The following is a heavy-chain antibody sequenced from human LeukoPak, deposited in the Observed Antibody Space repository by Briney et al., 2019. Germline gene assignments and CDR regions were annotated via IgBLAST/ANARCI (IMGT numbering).Heavy chain of an antibody. CDR1: GLTFSSYA. CDR2: INADDGRT. Sequence: GGSLRLSCAASGLTFSSYAMSCVRQAPGKGLEWVSGINADDGRTYYADSVKGRFTISRDNSKNTLSLQLNSLRAEDTAAYYCAKDATRTSGWYYFDYWGQGTPVTLSS. CDR3: AKDATRTSGWYYFDY. V-gene: IGHV3-23*01. J-gene: IGHJ4*02. D-gene: IGHD6-19*01.